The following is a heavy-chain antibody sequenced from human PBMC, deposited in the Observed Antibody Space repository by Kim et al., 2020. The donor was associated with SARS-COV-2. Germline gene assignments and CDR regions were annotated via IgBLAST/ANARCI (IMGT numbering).Heavy chain of an antibody. CDR2: ISSSSSYT. Sequence: GGSLRLSCAASGFTFSDYYMSWIRQAPGKGLEWVSYISSSSSYTNYADSVKGRFTISRYNAKNSLYLQMNSLRAEDTAVYYCARDDYGDYNYYYGMDVWGQGTTVTVSS. V-gene: IGHV3-11*05. D-gene: IGHD4-17*01. CDR3: ARDDYGDYNYYYGMDV. CDR1: GFTFSDYY. J-gene: IGHJ6*02.